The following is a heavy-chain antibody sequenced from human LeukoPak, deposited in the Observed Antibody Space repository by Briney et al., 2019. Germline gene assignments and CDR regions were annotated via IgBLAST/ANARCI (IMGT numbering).Heavy chain of an antibody. CDR3: AKGAYDILTGYYRAGGVYEIFDY. V-gene: IGHV3-23*01. CDR2: ISGSGGST. D-gene: IGHD3-9*01. Sequence: PGGSLRLSCAASGFTFSSYAMSWVRQAPGKGLEWVSAISGSGGSTYYADSVKGRFTISRDNSKNTLYLQMNSLRAEDTAVYYCAKGAYDILTGYYRAGGVYEIFDYWGQGTLVTVSS. CDR1: GFTFSSYA. J-gene: IGHJ4*02.